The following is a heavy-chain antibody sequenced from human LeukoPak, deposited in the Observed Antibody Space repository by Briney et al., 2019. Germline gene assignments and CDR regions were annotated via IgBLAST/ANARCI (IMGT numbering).Heavy chain of an antibody. J-gene: IGHJ5*02. D-gene: IGHD2-15*01. V-gene: IGHV4-39*01. CDR2: IYYGGST. Sequence: SETLSLTCAVSGASISSASDYWGWIRQPPGKGPEWLGSIYYGGSTYDNPSLRSRVTISVDTSKNQFSLKLTSVAAADTAVYYCARIGGGSWRNPGYWFDPWGQGNLVTVSS. CDR3: ARIGGGSWRNPGYWFDP. CDR1: GASISSASDY.